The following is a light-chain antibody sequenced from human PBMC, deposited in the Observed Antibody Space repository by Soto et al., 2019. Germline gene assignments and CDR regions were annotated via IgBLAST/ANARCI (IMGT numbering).Light chain of an antibody. CDR3: QQFIDGWT. CDR1: QGISSH. V-gene: IGKV1D-13*01. Sequence: AIQLTQSPSSLSSSVGDIVTITCRASQGISSHLAWYQQKPGKAPNLLIYDASSLESGVPSRFRGSGSETEFTLTISGLQPDDFATYYCQQFIDGWTFGQGTKVDIK. CDR2: DAS. J-gene: IGKJ1*01.